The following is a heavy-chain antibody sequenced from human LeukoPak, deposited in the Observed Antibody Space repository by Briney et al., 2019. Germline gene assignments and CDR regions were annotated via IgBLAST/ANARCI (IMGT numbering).Heavy chain of an antibody. CDR3: AGSRVWANSSWYYWFDP. CDR1: GGSISSYY. V-gene: IGHV4-4*07. D-gene: IGHD3-22*01. CDR2: IYTSGST. J-gene: IGHJ5*02. Sequence: SETLSLTCTVSGGSISSYYWSWIRQPAGKGLEWIGRIYTSGSTNYNPSLKSRVTISVDTSKNQFSLKLSSVTAADTAVYYCAGSRVWANSSWYYWFDPWGQGTLVTVSS.